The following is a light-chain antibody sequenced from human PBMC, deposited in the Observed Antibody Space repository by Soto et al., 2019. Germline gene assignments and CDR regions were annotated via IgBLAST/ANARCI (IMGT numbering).Light chain of an antibody. Sequence: DIQMTQSPSSLSASVGDRVTITCRATQSIGIYLNWYQQKPGKAPKLLIYEASSLQSGVPSRFSGSGSGTDFTLTISSLQPEDFATYYCQQGSRTPPYTFGQGTDLEIK. J-gene: IGKJ2*01. CDR1: QSIGIY. CDR3: QQGSRTPPYT. CDR2: EAS. V-gene: IGKV1-39*01.